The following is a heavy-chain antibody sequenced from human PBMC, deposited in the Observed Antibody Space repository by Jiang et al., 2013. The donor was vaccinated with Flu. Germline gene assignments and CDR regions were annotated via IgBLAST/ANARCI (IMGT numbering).Heavy chain of an antibody. CDR2: IDWDDDK. CDR1: GFSLSTSGMC. D-gene: IGHD3-22*01. V-gene: IGHV2-70*11. J-gene: IGHJ4*02. Sequence: KPTQTLTLTCTFSGFSLSTSGMCVSWIRQPPGKALEWLARIDWDDDKYYSTSLKTRLTISKDTSKNQVVLTMTNMDPVDTATYYCARIHHPGSGYYVVDYWGQGTLVTVSS. CDR3: ARIHHPGSGYYVVDY.